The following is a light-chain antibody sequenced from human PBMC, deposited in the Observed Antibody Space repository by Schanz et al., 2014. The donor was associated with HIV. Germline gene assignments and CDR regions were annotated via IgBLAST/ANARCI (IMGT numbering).Light chain of an antibody. J-gene: IGKJ4*01. CDR2: AAS. V-gene: IGKV1-39*01. CDR1: QSISSY. Sequence: DIQMTQSPSSLSASVGDRVTITCRASQSISSYLNWYQQKPGKAPKLLIYAASSLQSGVPSRFSGSGSGTDFTLTISSLQPEDFASYYCQQSYSIPALTFGGGTKVSI. CDR3: QQSYSIPALT.